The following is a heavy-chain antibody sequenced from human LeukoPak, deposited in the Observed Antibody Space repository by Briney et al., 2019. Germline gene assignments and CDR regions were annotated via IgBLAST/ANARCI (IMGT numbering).Heavy chain of an antibody. D-gene: IGHD4-17*01. CDR2: IYPGDSDT. V-gene: IGHV5-51*01. J-gene: IGHJ1*01. CDR3: ARSMTTGRPGVGVYFQH. CDR1: GYSFDTYW. Sequence: GESLKISCKASGYSFDTYWIAWVRQMPGKGLEWMGIIYPGDSDTRYSPSFQGQVTISADKSISTAYLQWSSLKASDTAMYYCARSMTTGRPGVGVYFQHWGQGTLVTVSS.